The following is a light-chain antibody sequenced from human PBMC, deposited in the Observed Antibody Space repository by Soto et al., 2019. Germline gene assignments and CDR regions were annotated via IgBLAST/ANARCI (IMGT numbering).Light chain of an antibody. V-gene: IGLV2-8*01. J-gene: IGLJ1*01. CDR3: SSYAGSNTLV. CDR1: SSDVDIYNY. Sequence: QSVLTQPPSASGSPGQSVTISCTGTSSDVDIYNYVSWYQQHPGKAPKLIIYEVTQRPSGVPARFSGSKSGNTASLTVSGLQTEDDAEYYCSSYAGSNTLVFGTGTKLTVL. CDR2: EVT.